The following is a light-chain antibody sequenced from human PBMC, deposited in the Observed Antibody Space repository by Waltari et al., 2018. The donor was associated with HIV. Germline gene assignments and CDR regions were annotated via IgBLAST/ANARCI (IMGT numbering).Light chain of an antibody. Sequence: DIQMTQSPSTLPASVGDRVTITCRASQSISSWLAWYQQKPGKAPKVLIYKASSLESGVPSRFSGSGSGTEFTLTISSLQPDDFATYYCQQYYSYSWDPFGQGTKVEIK. CDR3: QQYYSYSWDP. J-gene: IGKJ1*01. CDR2: KAS. V-gene: IGKV1-5*03. CDR1: QSISSW.